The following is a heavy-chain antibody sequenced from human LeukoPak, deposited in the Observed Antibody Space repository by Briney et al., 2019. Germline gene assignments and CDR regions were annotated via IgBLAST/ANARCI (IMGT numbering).Heavy chain of an antibody. CDR3: AKDHPYYYDSSGYYAYYFDY. V-gene: IGHV3-23*01. Sequence: GGSLRLSCAASGFTFSSYAMSWVRQAPGKGLEWVSAISGSGGSTYYADSVKGRFTISRDNSKNTLYLQMNSLRAEDTAVYYCAKDHPYYYDSSGYYAYYFDYWGREPWSPSPQ. J-gene: IGHJ4*02. D-gene: IGHD3-22*01. CDR2: ISGSGGST. CDR1: GFTFSSYA.